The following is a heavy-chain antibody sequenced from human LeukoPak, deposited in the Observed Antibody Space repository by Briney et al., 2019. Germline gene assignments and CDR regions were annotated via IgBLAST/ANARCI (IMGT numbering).Heavy chain of an antibody. D-gene: IGHD5-12*01. V-gene: IGHV1-46*01. CDR3: ARVGYSGYDSRPVFNY. CDR1: GYSFTSNY. Sequence: GASVKVSCKASGYSFTSNYIHWVRQAPGQGLEWMGMIYPRDGSTSYAQKFQGRVTVTRDTSTSTVHMELSSLRSEDTAVYYCARVGYSGYDSRPVFNYWGQGTLVTVSS. CDR2: IYPRDGST. J-gene: IGHJ4*02.